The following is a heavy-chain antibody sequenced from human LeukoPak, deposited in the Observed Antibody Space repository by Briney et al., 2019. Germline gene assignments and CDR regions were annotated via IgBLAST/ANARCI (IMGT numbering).Heavy chain of an antibody. J-gene: IGHJ4*02. D-gene: IGHD4-11*01. CDR2: IKVDGSET. V-gene: IGHV3-7*01. Sequence: GGSLRLSCTASGFTFGDYAMNWVRQAPGKGLEWLANIKVDGSETYYVDSLKGRFTISRDNAKNSVYLQMNSLRVEDTAVYYCARDGHWEVTRGHYFDYWGQGTLVTVSS. CDR3: ARDGHWEVTRGHYFDY. CDR1: GFTFGDYA.